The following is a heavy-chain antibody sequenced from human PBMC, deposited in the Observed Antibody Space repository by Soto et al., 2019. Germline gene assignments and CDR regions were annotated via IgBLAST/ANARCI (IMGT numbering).Heavy chain of an antibody. D-gene: IGHD4-17*01. CDR1: GGTFSSYT. Sequence: SVKVSCKASGGTFSSYTISWVRQAPGQGLEWMGRIIPILGIANYAQKFQGRVTITADKSTSTAYMELSSLRSEDTAVYYCARDSTHHCGDYDQHWGQGTLVTVSS. CDR3: ARDSTHHCGDYDQH. CDR2: IIPILGIA. J-gene: IGHJ1*01. V-gene: IGHV1-69*04.